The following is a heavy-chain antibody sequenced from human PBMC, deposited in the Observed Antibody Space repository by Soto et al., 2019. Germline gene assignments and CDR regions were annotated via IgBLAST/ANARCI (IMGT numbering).Heavy chain of an antibody. D-gene: IGHD3-22*01. J-gene: IGHJ4*02. Sequence: QVQLQESGPGLVKPSQTLSLTCTVSGGSISSGDYYWSWIRQPPGKGLEWIGYIYYSGSTYYNPSLKSRVTISVDTSKTQFSLKLSSVTAADTAVYYCARVPYYYDSSGYYSLLPFDYWGQGTLVTVSS. CDR3: ARVPYYYDSSGYYSLLPFDY. V-gene: IGHV4-30-4*01. CDR1: GGSISSGDYY. CDR2: IYYSGST.